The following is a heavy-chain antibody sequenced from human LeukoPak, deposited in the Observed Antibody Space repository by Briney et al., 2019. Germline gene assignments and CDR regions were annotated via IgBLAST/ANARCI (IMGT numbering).Heavy chain of an antibody. V-gene: IGHV3-21*04. Sequence: GGSLRLSCAASGFTFSSYSMNWVRQAPGKGLEWVSSISSSSSYIYYADSVKGRFTISRDNAKNSLYLQMNSLRAEDTALYYCAKASSPFWGAVETYWYFDLWGRGTLVTVSS. J-gene: IGHJ2*01. D-gene: IGHD6-19*01. CDR3: AKASSPFWGAVETYWYFDL. CDR2: ISSSSSYI. CDR1: GFTFSSYS.